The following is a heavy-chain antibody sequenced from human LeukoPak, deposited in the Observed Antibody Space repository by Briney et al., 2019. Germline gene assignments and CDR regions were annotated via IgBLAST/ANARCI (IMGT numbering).Heavy chain of an antibody. Sequence: SETLSLTCTVSGGSISSSSYYWGWIRQPPGKGLEWIGSIYYSGSTYYNPSLKSRVTISVDTSKNQFSLKLSSVTAADTAVYYCAREAAFRGYYPSSFDYWGQGTLVTVSS. CDR3: AREAAFRGYYPSSFDY. CDR1: GGSISSSSYY. CDR2: IYYSGST. V-gene: IGHV4-39*07. D-gene: IGHD3-22*01. J-gene: IGHJ4*02.